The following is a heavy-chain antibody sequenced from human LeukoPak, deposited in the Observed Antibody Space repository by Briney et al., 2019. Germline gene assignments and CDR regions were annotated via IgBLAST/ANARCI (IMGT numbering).Heavy chain of an antibody. D-gene: IGHD5-12*01. J-gene: IGHJ4*02. CDR3: AKYMSGVAYSGYEN. CDR1: GFTISSYM. V-gene: IGHV3-23*01. Sequence: GESLRLSCAASGFTISSYMMSWVRQPPGKGLEWVSTISGSGGNTYYADSVKGRFTISRDNYKTTLYLQMNSLRAEDTAIYYCAKYMSGVAYSGYENWGEGTLVTVSS. CDR2: ISGSGGNT.